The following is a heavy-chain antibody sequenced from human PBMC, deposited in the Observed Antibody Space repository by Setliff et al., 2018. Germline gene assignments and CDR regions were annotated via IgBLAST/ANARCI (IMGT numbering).Heavy chain of an antibody. CDR3: ARVYGASVWGNYPVDY. J-gene: IGHJ4*02. D-gene: IGHD3-16*02. Sequence: GGSLRLSCAASGLTFSSYWMSWVRQAPGKGLEWVANIKQDGSEKYYVDSVKGRVTISRDNAKNSLYLQMNSLRAEDTAVYYCARVYGASVWGNYPVDYWGQGTLVTVS. CDR2: IKQDGSEK. V-gene: IGHV3-7*03. CDR1: GLTFSSYW.